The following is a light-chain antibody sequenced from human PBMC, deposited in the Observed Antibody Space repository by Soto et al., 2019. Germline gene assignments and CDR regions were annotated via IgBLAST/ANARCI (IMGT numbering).Light chain of an antibody. CDR3: EHYHSYSEA. CDR1: QTISSW. Sequence: DIQMTQSPSTLAGAVGDRVTITCGASQTISSWLAWYQQKPGKAPKLLIYKASTLKSGVPSRFSGSGSGTECTLTISILQPDDFATYYCEHYHSYSEAFRQGTKV. V-gene: IGKV1-5*03. J-gene: IGKJ1*01. CDR2: KAS.